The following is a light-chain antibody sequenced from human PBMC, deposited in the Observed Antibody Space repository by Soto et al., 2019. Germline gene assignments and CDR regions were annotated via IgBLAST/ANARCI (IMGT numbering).Light chain of an antibody. J-gene: IGKJ1*01. CDR3: QQSYRTPWT. CDR1: HNTRGY. CDR2: AAS. Sequence: DIQMTQSPSSLSASVRDRVTITCRASHNTRGYLNWYQQKPGKAPKLLIYAASNLQSGIPSRFSSSGSETDFTLTIISLQPEDFATYYCQQSYRTPWTFGQGTKGAIK. V-gene: IGKV1-39*01.